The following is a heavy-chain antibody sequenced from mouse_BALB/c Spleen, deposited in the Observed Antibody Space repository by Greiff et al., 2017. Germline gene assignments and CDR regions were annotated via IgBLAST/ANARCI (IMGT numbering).Heavy chain of an antibody. CDR3: ARQTATLYFDY. Sequence: EVQRVESGGGLVKLGGSLKLSCAASGFTFSSYYMSWVRQTPEKRLELVAAINSNGGSTYYPDTVKGRFTISRDNAKNTLYLQMSSLKSEDTALYYCARQTATLYFDYWGQGTTLTVSS. D-gene: IGHD1-2*01. CDR1: GFTFSSYY. V-gene: IGHV5-6-2*01. J-gene: IGHJ2*01. CDR2: INSNGGST.